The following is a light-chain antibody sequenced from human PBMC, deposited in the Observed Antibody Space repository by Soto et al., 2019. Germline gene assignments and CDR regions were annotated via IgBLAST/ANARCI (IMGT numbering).Light chain of an antibody. Sequence: EIVFTQSPGTLSLSPGERATLSCWASQSVDSRHLAWYQQKPGQAPRLLLYEASTRATGVPARFSGSGSRTDFTLTISGLQSEDAAIYYCQQYQTWPRTFGQGTRVEVK. CDR2: EAS. CDR3: QQYQTWPRT. J-gene: IGKJ1*01. V-gene: IGKV3-15*01. CDR1: QSVDSRH.